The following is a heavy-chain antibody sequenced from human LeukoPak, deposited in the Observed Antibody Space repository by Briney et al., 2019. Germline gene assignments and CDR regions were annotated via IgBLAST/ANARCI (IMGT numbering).Heavy chain of an antibody. CDR3: ARERWATAAGTGYYCYMDV. Sequence: GGSLRLSCAASGFTFSSYWMSWVRQAPGKGLEWVANIKREGSEKYYVDSVKGRFTISRDNAKNSLYLQMNSLRAEDTAVYYCARERWATAAGTGYYCYMDVWGKGTTVTVSS. V-gene: IGHV3-7*01. CDR1: GFTFSSYW. D-gene: IGHD6-13*01. CDR2: IKREGSEK. J-gene: IGHJ6*03.